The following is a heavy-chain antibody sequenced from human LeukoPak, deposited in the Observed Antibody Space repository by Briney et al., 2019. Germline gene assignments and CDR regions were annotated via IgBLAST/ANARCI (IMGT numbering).Heavy chain of an antibody. CDR3: ARVGYSSGLDY. CDR1: GGSISSYY. V-gene: IGHV4-59*01. Sequence: SSETLSLTCTVSGGSISSYYWRWVRQPPGKGREWSGDIYDSGSTNYNPSLKSRLTISVDTSKNQFSLELSSVPAADTAVYYCARVGYSSGLDYWGQGTLVTVSS. CDR2: IYDSGST. J-gene: IGHJ4*02. D-gene: IGHD6-19*01.